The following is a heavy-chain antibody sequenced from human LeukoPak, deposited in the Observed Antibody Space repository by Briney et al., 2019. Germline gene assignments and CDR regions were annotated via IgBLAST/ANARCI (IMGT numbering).Heavy chain of an antibody. J-gene: IGHJ1*01. CDR1: GYTFTSYG. Sequence: ASVKVSCKASGYTFTSYGISWVRQAPGQGLEWMGWISAYNGNTNYAQKLQGRVTMSTDTSTSTAYMELRSLRSDATAVYYCARDSRKPYYYDSSGEYFQHWGQGTLVTVSS. V-gene: IGHV1-18*01. CDR2: ISAYNGNT. D-gene: IGHD3-22*01. CDR3: ARDSRKPYYYDSSGEYFQH.